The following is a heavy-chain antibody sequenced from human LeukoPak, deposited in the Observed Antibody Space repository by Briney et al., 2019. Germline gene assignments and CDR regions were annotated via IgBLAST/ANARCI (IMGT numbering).Heavy chain of an antibody. J-gene: IGHJ4*02. CDR3: ARGRVVGVTAPDY. CDR1: GFTFNNYA. D-gene: IGHD1-26*01. CDR2: ISGSDAGT. Sequence: GGSLRLSCAASGFTFNNYAMSWVRQAPGKGLEWVSAISGSDAGTYYADSVKGRFTISRDTSKNTFYLQMNSLRAEDTAVYFCARGRVVGVTAPDYWGQGTLVTVSS. V-gene: IGHV3-23*01.